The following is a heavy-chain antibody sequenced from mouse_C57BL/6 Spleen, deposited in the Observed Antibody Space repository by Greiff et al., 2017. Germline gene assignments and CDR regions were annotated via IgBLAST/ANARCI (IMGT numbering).Heavy chain of an antibody. V-gene: IGHV1-64*01. CDR3: ATSYYSNYVRFAY. D-gene: IGHD2-5*01. Sequence: QVQLQQPGAELVKPGASVKLSCEASGYTFTSYWMHWVKQRPGQGLEWIGMIHPNSGSTNYNEKFKSKATLTVDKSSSTAYMQLSSLTSEDSAVYYCATSYYSNYVRFAYWGQGTLVTVSA. J-gene: IGHJ3*01. CDR2: IHPNSGST. CDR1: GYTFTSYW.